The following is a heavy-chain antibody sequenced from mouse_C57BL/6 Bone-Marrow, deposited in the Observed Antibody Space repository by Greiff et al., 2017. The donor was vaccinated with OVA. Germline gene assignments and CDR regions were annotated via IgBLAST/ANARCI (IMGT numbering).Heavy chain of an antibody. CDR1: GYAFSSYW. CDR2: IYPGDGDT. D-gene: IGHD2-4*01. Sequence: VMLVESGAELVKPGASVKISCKASGYAFSSYWMNWVKRRPGKGLEWIGQIYPGDGDTNYNGKFKGKATLTADKSSSTAYMQLSSLTSEDSAVYFCARLFPFYDYGVGFAYWGQGTLVTVSA. J-gene: IGHJ3*01. V-gene: IGHV1-80*01. CDR3: ARLFPFYDYGVGFAY.